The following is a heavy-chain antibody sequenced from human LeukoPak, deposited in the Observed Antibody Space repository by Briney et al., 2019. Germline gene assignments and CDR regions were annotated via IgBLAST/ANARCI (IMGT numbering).Heavy chain of an antibody. CDR3: ARAFDYGFDY. Sequence: GGSLRVSCAVSGFTFSSYSMNWVHQAPGKGLEWVSYISSSGSTIYYADSVKGRFTISRDNAKNSLYLQMNSLRAEDTAVYYCARAFDYGFDYWGQGTLVTVSS. J-gene: IGHJ4*02. CDR2: ISSSGSTI. V-gene: IGHV3-48*04. D-gene: IGHD4-17*01. CDR1: GFTFSSYS.